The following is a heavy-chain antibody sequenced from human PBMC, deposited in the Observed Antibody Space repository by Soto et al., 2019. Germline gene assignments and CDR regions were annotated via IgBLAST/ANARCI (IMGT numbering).Heavy chain of an antibody. CDR2: IWYDGSNK. J-gene: IGHJ4*02. D-gene: IGHD1-26*01. Sequence: QVQLVESGGGVVQPGRSLRLSCAASGFTFSSYGMHWVRQAPGKGLEWVAVIWYDGSNKYYADSVKGRFTISRDNSKNTLYLQMNSLRAEDTAVYYCARAYSGSYYEWLGYWGQGTLVTVSS. CDR1: GFTFSSYG. CDR3: ARAYSGSYYEWLGY. V-gene: IGHV3-33*01.